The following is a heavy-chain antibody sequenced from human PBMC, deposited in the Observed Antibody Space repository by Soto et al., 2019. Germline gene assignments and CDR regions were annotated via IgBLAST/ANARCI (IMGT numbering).Heavy chain of an antibody. CDR2: IHYSGTT. J-gene: IGHJ4*02. V-gene: IGHV4-61*01. Sequence: QVQLQESGPGLVKPSETLSLTCTVSGGSVSSGSHYWSWIRQPPRKGLEWIGYIHYSGTTNYNPSIKSRVIISVDTSKNQLSLKLSSVTAADTAVYYCARGYYGSGSGGYYFDYWGQGTLVTVSS. CDR3: ARGYYGSGSGGYYFDY. CDR1: GGSVSSGSHY. D-gene: IGHD3-10*01.